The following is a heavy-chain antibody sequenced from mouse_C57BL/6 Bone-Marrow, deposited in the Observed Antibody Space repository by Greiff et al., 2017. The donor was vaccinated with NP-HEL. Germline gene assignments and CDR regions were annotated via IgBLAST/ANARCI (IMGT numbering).Heavy chain of an antibody. CDR1: GFTFTDYY. CDR3: ARYEGSSGPYYAMDY. CDR2: IRNKANGYTT. J-gene: IGHJ4*01. V-gene: IGHV7-3*01. Sequence: EVKLVESGGGLVQPGGSLSLSCAASGFTFTDYYMSWVRQPPGKALEWLGFIRNKANGYTTEYSASVKGRFTISRDNSQSILYLQMNALRAEDSATYYCARYEGSSGPYYAMDYWGQGTSVTVSS. D-gene: IGHD3-2*02.